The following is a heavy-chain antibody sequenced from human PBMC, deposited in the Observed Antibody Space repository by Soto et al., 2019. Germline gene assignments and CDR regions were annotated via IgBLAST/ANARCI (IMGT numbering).Heavy chain of an antibody. CDR1: GFTVSSNY. CDR2: IYSGGST. D-gene: IGHD3-10*01. Sequence: GGSLRLSCAASGFTVSSNYMSWVRQAPGKGLEWVSVIYSGGSTYYADSVKGRFTISRHNSKNTLYLQMNSLRAEDTAVYYCARDATYYYGSGNYLWTDDAFDIWGQGTMVTVSS. V-gene: IGHV3-53*04. CDR3: ARDATYYYGSGNYLWTDDAFDI. J-gene: IGHJ3*02.